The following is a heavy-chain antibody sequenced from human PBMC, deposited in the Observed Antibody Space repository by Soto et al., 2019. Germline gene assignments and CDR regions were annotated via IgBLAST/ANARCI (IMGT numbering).Heavy chain of an antibody. D-gene: IGHD3-3*01. Sequence: GASVKVSCKASGGTFSSYTISWVRQAPGQGLEWMGRIIPILGIANYAQKFQGRVTITADKSTSTACMELSSLRSEDTAVYYCASTGRSEEIFGADYWGQGTLVTVSS. CDR3: ASTGRSEEIFGADY. J-gene: IGHJ4*02. CDR1: GGTFSSYT. CDR2: IIPILGIA. V-gene: IGHV1-69*02.